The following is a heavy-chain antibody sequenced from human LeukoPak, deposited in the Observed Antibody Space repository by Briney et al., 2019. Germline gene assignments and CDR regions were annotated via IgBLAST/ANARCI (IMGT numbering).Heavy chain of an antibody. Sequence: GGSLRLSCAASGFTFSTYWMRWVRQAPGKGLVWVSRINSDGSSTNYADSVKGRFTIFRDNAKNTLYLQMNSLRAEDTAVYYCVRVRRDGHFDYWGQGTLVTVSS. J-gene: IGHJ4*02. CDR3: VRVRRDGHFDY. CDR2: INSDGSST. V-gene: IGHV3-74*01. D-gene: IGHD5-24*01. CDR1: GFTFSTYW.